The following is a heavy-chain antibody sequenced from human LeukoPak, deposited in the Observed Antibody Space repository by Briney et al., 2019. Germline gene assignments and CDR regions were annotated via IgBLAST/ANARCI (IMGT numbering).Heavy chain of an antibody. CDR1: GGSISSYY. Sequence: SETLSLTCTVSGGSISSYYWSWIRQPPGKGLEWIGYIYYSGSTNYNPSLKSRVTISVDTSKNQFSLKLSSVTAADTAVYYCARDTGSRTTYYYGSWSYYRYFDYWGQGTLVTVSS. D-gene: IGHD3-10*01. J-gene: IGHJ4*02. CDR3: ARDTGSRTTYYYGSWSYYRYFDY. CDR2: IYYSGST. V-gene: IGHV4-59*01.